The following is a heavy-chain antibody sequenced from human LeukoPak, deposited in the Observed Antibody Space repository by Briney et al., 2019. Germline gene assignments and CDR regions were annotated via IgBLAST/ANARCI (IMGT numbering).Heavy chain of an antibody. Sequence: GESLRLSCAASGFTFSSYGMSWVRQSPGKGLEWVSAISGSGGSTYYADSVKGRFTISRDNSKNTLYLQMNSLRAEDTAVYYCARDQGSTGFWGQGTLVTVSS. V-gene: IGHV3-23*01. CDR2: ISGSGGST. CDR1: GFTFSSYG. J-gene: IGHJ4*02. CDR3: ARDQGSTGF.